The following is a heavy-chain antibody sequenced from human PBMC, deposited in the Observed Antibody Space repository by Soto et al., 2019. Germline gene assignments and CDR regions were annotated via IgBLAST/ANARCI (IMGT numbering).Heavy chain of an antibody. D-gene: IGHD6-13*01. CDR1: GGSISSYY. Sequence: SETLSLTCTVSGGSISSYYWSWIRQPPGKGLEWIGYIYYSGSTNYNPSLKSRVTISVDTSKNQFSLKLSSVTAADTAAYYCAREEVAAGFDYWGQGTLVTVSS. V-gene: IGHV4-59*01. J-gene: IGHJ4*02. CDR2: IYYSGST. CDR3: AREEVAAGFDY.